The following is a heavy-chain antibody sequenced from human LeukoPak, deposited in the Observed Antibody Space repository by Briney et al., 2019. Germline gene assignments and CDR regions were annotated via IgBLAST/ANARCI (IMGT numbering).Heavy chain of an antibody. Sequence: ASVKVSCKASGYTFTTYYIHRVRQAPGQGLEWMGIINTSSGSTSYTQRFQGRVTMTRDTSTSTVYMELSSLRSEDTAVYYCARGGGTYYDVLGSDWGDNWGQGTLVTVSS. CDR3: ARGGGTYYDVLGSDWGDN. CDR2: INTSSGST. D-gene: IGHD1-26*01. CDR1: GYTFTTYY. V-gene: IGHV1-46*01. J-gene: IGHJ4*02.